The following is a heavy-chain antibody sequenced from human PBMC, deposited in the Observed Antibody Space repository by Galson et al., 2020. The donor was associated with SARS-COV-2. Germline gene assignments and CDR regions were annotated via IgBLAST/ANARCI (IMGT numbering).Heavy chain of an antibody. Sequence: ASVKVSCKTSGYTFIAYHLHWVRQAPGRGPEWMGWINPNTGATNYAQKFLGSVSMTGDTSINTVYMELNSLTSDDTAIYFCARDSGEQGLGDYWGQGTLVTVSS. D-gene: IGHD7-27*01. CDR2: INPNTGAT. CDR1: GYTFIAYH. J-gene: IGHJ4*02. V-gene: IGHV1-2*04. CDR3: ARDSGEQGLGDY.